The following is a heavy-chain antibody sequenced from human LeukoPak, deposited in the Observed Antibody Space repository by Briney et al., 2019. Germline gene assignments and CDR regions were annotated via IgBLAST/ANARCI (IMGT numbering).Heavy chain of an antibody. D-gene: IGHD1-26*01. J-gene: IGHJ3*02. CDR1: GGSISSSNW. Sequence: SGTLSLTCAVSGGSISSSNWWSWVRQPPGKGLEWIGEIYHSGSTNYNPSLKSRVTISVDKSKNQFSLKLSSVTAADTAVYYCARDQHSGSYFSDAFDIWGQGTMVTVSS. V-gene: IGHV4-4*02. CDR2: IYHSGST. CDR3: ARDQHSGSYFSDAFDI.